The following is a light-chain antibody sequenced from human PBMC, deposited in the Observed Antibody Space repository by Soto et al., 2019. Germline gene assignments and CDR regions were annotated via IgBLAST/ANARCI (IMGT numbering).Light chain of an antibody. J-gene: IGKJ1*01. CDR3: QQRSNSWT. Sequence: DIVLTQSPATLSLSPGERATLSCRASQSVSTNLAWYQQKPGQAPRLLIYDASNRATGIPARFSGSGSGTDFTLTISTLEPEDSAVYYCQQRSNSWTFGQGTKVEIK. CDR1: QSVSTN. V-gene: IGKV3-11*01. CDR2: DAS.